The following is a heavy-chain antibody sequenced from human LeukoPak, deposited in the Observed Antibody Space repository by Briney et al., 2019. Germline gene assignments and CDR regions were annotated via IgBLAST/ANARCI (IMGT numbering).Heavy chain of an antibody. CDR3: AKSGYFDP. J-gene: IGHJ5*02. CDR2: IKNDGSVA. V-gene: IGHV3-74*01. CDR1: GFSLSDYW. Sequence: GGSLRLSCVGSGFSLSDYWMSWVRQAPGKGLVWVSRIKNDGSVATYADSVKGRFSISRDDAKNTLYLQMNSLRAEDTAFYFCAKSGYFDPWGPGTLVTVSS. D-gene: IGHD6-25*01.